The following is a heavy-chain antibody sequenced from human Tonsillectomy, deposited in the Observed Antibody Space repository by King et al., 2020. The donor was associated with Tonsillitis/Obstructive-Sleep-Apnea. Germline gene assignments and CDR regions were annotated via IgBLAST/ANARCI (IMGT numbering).Heavy chain of an antibody. CDR2: IYYRGST. CDR1: GGSISSSY. J-gene: IGHJ6*02. CDR3: AREITIFGVLTSDGMDV. Sequence: VQLQASGPGLVKPSETLSLTCTVSGGSISSSYWSWIRQPPGKGLEWIGYIYYRGSTNYNPSLKSRVTISVDTSKNQFSLKLSSVTAADTAVYYCAREITIFGVLTSDGMDVWGQGTTVTVSS. V-gene: IGHV4-59*01. D-gene: IGHD3-3*01.